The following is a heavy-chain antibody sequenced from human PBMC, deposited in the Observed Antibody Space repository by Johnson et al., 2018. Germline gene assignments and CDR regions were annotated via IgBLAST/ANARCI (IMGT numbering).Heavy chain of an antibody. J-gene: IGHJ3*02. Sequence: EVQLLESGGGLVQPGGSLRLSCAASGFSVGSNYMTWVRQAPGGGLAWVSLIKSDGSTYSADSVKGRFTNSRDNSKNTVYLQMNSLRPEDTAVYFCAGRDDYGNAFDICGQGTMVTVSS. CDR1: GFSVGSNY. D-gene: IGHD4-17*01. CDR2: IKSDGST. V-gene: IGHV3-66*02. CDR3: AGRDDYGNAFDI.